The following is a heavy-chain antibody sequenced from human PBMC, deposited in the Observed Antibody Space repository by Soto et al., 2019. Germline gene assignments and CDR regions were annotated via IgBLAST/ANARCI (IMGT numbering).Heavy chain of an antibody. J-gene: IGHJ4*02. CDR3: AKFLWHSNYFDY. CDR2: ISGSGGST. CDR1: GFTFSSYA. D-gene: IGHD3-10*01. V-gene: IGHV3-23*01. Sequence: EVQLLESGGGLVQPGGSLRLSCAASGFTFSSYAMSWVRQAPGKGLEWVSAISGSGGSTYYADSVKGRFTISRDNSKNPLYLQMNSLRAGDPAVYYCAKFLWHSNYFDYWGQGTLVTVSS.